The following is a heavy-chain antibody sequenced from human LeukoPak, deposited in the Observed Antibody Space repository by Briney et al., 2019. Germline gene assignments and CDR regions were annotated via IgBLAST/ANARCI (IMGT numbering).Heavy chain of an antibody. CDR1: GYTFTGYY. Sequence: ASVKASCKASGYTFTGYYLHWVRRAPGQGLEWMGWINPNSGCTNYEQKFQGRVTMTRDTSISTAYMELSRLRSDDTAVYYCARVVRMTTVTPFDYWGQGTLVTVSS. CDR2: INPNSGCT. J-gene: IGHJ4*02. V-gene: IGHV1-2*02. CDR3: ARVVRMTTVTPFDY. D-gene: IGHD4-17*01.